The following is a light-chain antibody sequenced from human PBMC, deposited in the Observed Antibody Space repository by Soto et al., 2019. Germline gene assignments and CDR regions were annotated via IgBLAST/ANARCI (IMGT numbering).Light chain of an antibody. CDR1: QTVSRY. CDR3: QQTYSNLWT. J-gene: IGKJ1*01. CDR2: AAS. V-gene: IGKV1-39*01. Sequence: DIQLTQSPSSLSASVGDTVTITCRASQTVSRYLNWYQQKSGTAPKLLIYAASTLHTGVPSRFSGRGSGTDFTLTINNLQREDFADYFCQQTYSNLWTFGQRSKVDI.